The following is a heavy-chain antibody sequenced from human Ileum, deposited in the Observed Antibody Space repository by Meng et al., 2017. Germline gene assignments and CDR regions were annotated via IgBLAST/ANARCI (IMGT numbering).Heavy chain of an antibody. Sequence: VVLHGSGPGLVGPSGTLSLTCAVSSGSISSNTYWSWVRPPPGKGLEWIGQISHSGSAYYNPSLKSRVTMSVDKSKSQFSLMLTSVTAADTAIYYCARHGGYSQDFWGQGTLVTVSS. CDR1: SGSISSNTY. D-gene: IGHD4-23*01. J-gene: IGHJ4*02. CDR3: ARHGGYSQDF. CDR2: ISHSGSA. V-gene: IGHV4-4*02.